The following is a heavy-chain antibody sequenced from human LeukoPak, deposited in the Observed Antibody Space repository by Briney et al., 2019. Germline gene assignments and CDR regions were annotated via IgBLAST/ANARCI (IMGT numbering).Heavy chain of an antibody. V-gene: IGHV4-39*01. CDR1: GDSISTSNSY. CDR2: IYYSGNT. D-gene: IGHD5-18*01. Sequence: SETLSLTCTVSGDSISTSNSYWGWIRQPPGKGLEWIGSIYYSGNTYYNASLKSRVTISVDTSKNQFSLKLTSVTAADTAVYYCARATWIQLADYYYMDVWGKGTTVTVSS. J-gene: IGHJ6*03. CDR3: ARATWIQLADYYYMDV.